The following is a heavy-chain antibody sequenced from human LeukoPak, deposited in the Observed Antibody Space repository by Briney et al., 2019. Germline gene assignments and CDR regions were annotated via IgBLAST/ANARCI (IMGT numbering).Heavy chain of an antibody. Sequence: PGGCLRLSCAASGFTFSSYAMNWVRQAPGKGLEWVSYISSSSSTIYYADSVKGRFTISRDNAKNSLYLQMNSLRAEDTAVYYCAKDKNWNVCDYWGRGTLVTVSS. CDR1: GFTFSSYA. CDR2: ISSSSSTI. D-gene: IGHD1-1*01. CDR3: AKDKNWNVCDY. V-gene: IGHV3-48*01. J-gene: IGHJ4*02.